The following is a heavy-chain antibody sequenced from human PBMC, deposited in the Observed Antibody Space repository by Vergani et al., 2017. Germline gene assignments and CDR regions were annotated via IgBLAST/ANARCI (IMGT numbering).Heavy chain of an antibody. V-gene: IGHV4-34*11. CDR3: ARDYGDYGIYYYGMDV. CDR2: IYYSGST. D-gene: IGHD4-17*01. Sequence: QVQLQQWGAGLLKPSETLSLTCAVYGGSFSGYYWSWIRQPPGKGLEWIGYIYYSGSTNYNPSLKSRVTISGDTSKNQFSLKLSSVTAADTAVYYCARDYGDYGIYYYGMDVWGQGTTVTVSS. CDR1: GGSFSGYY. J-gene: IGHJ6*02.